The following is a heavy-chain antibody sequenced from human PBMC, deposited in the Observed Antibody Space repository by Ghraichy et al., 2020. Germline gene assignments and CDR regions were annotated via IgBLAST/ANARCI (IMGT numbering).Heavy chain of an antibody. CDR3: ARYEGAVAGNYYYYYGMDV. CDR1: GGSISSYY. CDR2: IYYSGST. J-gene: IGHJ6*02. D-gene: IGHD6-19*01. V-gene: IGHV4-59*01. Sequence: TLSLTCTVSGGSISSYYWSWIRQPPGKGLEWIGYIYYSGSTNYNPSLKSRVTISVDTSKNQFSLKLSSVTAADTAVYYCARYEGAVAGNYYYYYGMDVWGQGTTVTVSS.